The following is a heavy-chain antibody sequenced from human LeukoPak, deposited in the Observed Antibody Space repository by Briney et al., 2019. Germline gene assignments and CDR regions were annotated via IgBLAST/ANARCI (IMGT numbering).Heavy chain of an antibody. J-gene: IGHJ4*02. D-gene: IGHD3-10*01. CDR2: ISSSGSTI. CDR1: GSTFSSYE. V-gene: IGHV3-48*03. CDR3: ARIPYGSGSYGYRSDY. Sequence: PGGSLRLSCAASGSTFSSYEMNWVRQAPGKGLEWVSYISSSGSTIYYADSVKGRFTISRDNAKNSLYLQMNSLRAEDTAVYYCARIPYGSGSYGYRSDYWGQGTLVTVSS.